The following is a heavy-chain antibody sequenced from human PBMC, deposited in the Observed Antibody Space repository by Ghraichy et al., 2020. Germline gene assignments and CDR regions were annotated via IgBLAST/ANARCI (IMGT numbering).Heavy chain of an antibody. V-gene: IGHV1-24*01. D-gene: IGHD1-7*01. CDR3: ATAPGTTYYYGMDV. Sequence: ASVKVSCKVSGYTLTELSMHWVRQAPGKGLEWMGGFDPEDGETIYAQKFQGRVTMTEDTSTDTAYMELSSLRSEDTAVYYCATAPGTTYYYGMDVWGQGTTVTVSS. CDR2: FDPEDGET. CDR1: GYTLTELS. J-gene: IGHJ6*02.